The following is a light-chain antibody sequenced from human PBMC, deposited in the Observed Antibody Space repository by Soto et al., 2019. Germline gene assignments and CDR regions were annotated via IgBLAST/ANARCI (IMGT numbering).Light chain of an antibody. CDR3: QQRSNWPQVT. CDR1: QSISTY. J-gene: IGKJ5*01. V-gene: IGKV3-11*01. Sequence: EIVLTQSPGTLSLSPGERATLSCRARQSISTYLAWYQQKPGQAPRLLIYDASNRATGIPARFSGSGSGTDFTLTISSLEPEDFAVYYCQQRSNWPQVTFGQGTRLEIK. CDR2: DAS.